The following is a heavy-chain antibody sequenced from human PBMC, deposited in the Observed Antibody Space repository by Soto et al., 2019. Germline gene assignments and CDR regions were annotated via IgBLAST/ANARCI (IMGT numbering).Heavy chain of an antibody. D-gene: IGHD2-2*01. Sequence: QVQLVQSGAEVKEPGSSVKVSCKATGYLFNNYAFNWVRQAPGQGLEWMGRISPLFSTTNYAQKFQGRVTIGEDELTTIVYLEVSNLAAEDTAIYYCAASASVAAACYFKFWGQGTLVTVSP. CDR1: GYLFNNYA. V-gene: IGHV1-69*01. CDR2: ISPLFSTT. J-gene: IGHJ4*02. CDR3: AASASVAAACYFKF.